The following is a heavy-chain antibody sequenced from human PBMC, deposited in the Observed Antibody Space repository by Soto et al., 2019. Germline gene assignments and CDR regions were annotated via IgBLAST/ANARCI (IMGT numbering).Heavy chain of an antibody. J-gene: IGHJ5*02. CDR1: GGSLSRYY. D-gene: IGHD3-10*01. Sequence: KTSETLSLTCTVLGGSLSRYYWNWFRQPPGKGLEWIGYVYSSGSTNYNPSLKSRVTISIDTSKNQFSLKLSSVTAADTAVYYCARAEGYYYGSGSYYNGNWFDPWGQGTLVTVSS. CDR2: VYSSGST. V-gene: IGHV4-59*08. CDR3: ARAEGYYYGSGSYYNGNWFDP.